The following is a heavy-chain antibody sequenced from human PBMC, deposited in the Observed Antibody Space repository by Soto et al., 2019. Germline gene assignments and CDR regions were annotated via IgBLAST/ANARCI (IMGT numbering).Heavy chain of an antibody. J-gene: IGHJ3*02. CDR1: GFTFTSSA. CDR3: AAVGSGSYDAFDI. CDR2: IVVGSGNT. V-gene: IGHV1-58*02. Sequence: GASVKVSCKASGFTFTSSAMQWVRQARGQRLEWIGWIVVGSGNTNYAQKFQERVTITRDMSTSTAYMELSSLRSEDTAVYYCAAVGSGSYDAFDIWGQGTMVTVSS. D-gene: IGHD3-10*01.